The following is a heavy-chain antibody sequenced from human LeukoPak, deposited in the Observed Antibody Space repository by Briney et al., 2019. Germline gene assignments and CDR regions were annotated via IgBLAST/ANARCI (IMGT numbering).Heavy chain of an antibody. CDR3: ARGEWREDDFDSSGYGAFDI. Sequence: SETLSLTCTVSGGSISIYYWSWIRQPPGKGLEWIGYIYYSGSTNYNPSLKGRVTISVDTSKNQFSLKLSSVTAADTAVYYCARGEWREDDFDSSGYGAFDIWGQGTMVTVSS. CDR2: IYYSGST. J-gene: IGHJ3*02. CDR1: GGSISIYY. D-gene: IGHD3-22*01. V-gene: IGHV4-59*01.